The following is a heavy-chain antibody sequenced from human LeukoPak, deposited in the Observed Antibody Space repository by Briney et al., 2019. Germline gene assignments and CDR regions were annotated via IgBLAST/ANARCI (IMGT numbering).Heavy chain of an antibody. CDR2: ISGSGGST. V-gene: IGHV3-23*01. CDR3: AKESGDRYDFWSGSLNWFDP. D-gene: IGHD3-3*01. Sequence: GGSLRLSCAASGFTFSSYAMSWVRQAPGKGLEWVSAISGSGGSTYYADSVKGRFTISRGNSKNTLYLQMNSLRAEDTAVYYCAKESGDRYDFWSGSLNWFDPWGQGTLVTVSS. CDR1: GFTFSSYA. J-gene: IGHJ5*02.